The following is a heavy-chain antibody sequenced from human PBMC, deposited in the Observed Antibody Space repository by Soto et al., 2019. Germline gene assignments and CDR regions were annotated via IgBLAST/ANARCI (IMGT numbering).Heavy chain of an antibody. Sequence: SETLSLTCAVYGGSFSGYYWSWIRQPPGKGLEWIGEINHSGSTNYNPSLKSRVTISVDTSKNQFSLKLSSVTAADTAVYYCASGWSITMVRGRDYWGQGTLVTVSS. CDR2: INHSGST. CDR1: GGSFSGYY. CDR3: ASGWSITMVRGRDY. V-gene: IGHV4-34*01. J-gene: IGHJ4*02. D-gene: IGHD3-10*01.